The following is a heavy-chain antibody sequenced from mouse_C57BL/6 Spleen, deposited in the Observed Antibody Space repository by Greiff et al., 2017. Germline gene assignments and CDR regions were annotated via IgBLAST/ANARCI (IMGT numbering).Heavy chain of an antibody. CDR2: ISDGGSYT. V-gene: IGHV5-4*03. D-gene: IGHD2-2*01. J-gene: IGHJ3*01. CDR1: GFTFSSYA. CDR3: ARGPYGYDVGDWFAY. Sequence: EVKLMESGGGLVKPGGSLKLSCAASGFTFSSYAMSWVRQTPEKRLEWVATISDGGSYTYYPDNVKGRFTISRDNAKNNLYLQMSHLKSEDTAMYSCARGPYGYDVGDWFAYWGQGTLVTVSA.